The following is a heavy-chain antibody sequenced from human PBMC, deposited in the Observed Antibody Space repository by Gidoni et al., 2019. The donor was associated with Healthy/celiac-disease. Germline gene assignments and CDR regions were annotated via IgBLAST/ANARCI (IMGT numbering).Heavy chain of an antibody. CDR2: IGTAGDT. Sequence: EVQLVESGGGLVQPGGSLRLSCAASGFTFSSYDMHWVRQATGKGLEWVSAIGTAGDTYYPGSVKGRFTISRENAKNSLYLQMNSLRAGDTAVYYCARGSYDFWSGGWFDPWGQGTLVTVSS. D-gene: IGHD3-3*01. CDR3: ARGSYDFWSGGWFDP. V-gene: IGHV3-13*01. CDR1: GFTFSSYD. J-gene: IGHJ5*02.